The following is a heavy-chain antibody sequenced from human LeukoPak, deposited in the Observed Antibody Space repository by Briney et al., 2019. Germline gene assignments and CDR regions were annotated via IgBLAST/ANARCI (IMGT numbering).Heavy chain of an antibody. Sequence: GGSLRLSCVTSGFTFSNYWMSWVRQAPGKGLEWVANLKPDGSEKYYVDSVEGRFTVSRDNAKNSLYLQMNSLRAEDTAVYYCTTLGGTARFDPWGQGTLVTVSS. V-gene: IGHV3-7*01. CDR2: LKPDGSEK. CDR3: TTLGGTARFDP. D-gene: IGHD1-7*01. J-gene: IGHJ5*02. CDR1: GFTFSNYW.